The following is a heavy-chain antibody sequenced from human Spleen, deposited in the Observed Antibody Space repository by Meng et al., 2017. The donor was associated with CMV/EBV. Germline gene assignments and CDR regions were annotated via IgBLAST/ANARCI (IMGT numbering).Heavy chain of an antibody. D-gene: IGHD1-1*01. V-gene: IGHV1-18*01. CDR3: VATSDDWSEY. J-gene: IGHJ1*01. Sequence: SCQASGYTFSSYGISWVRQAPGQGLEWMGWISAYNGDTTYAEKFQGRSLMTTDRSTNTVYLEMRSLRSDDTAVYYCVATSDDWSEYWGQGTLVTVSS. CDR2: ISAYNGDT. CDR1: GYTFSSYG.